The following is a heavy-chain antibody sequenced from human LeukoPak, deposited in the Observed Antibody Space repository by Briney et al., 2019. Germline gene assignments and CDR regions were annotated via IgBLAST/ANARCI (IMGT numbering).Heavy chain of an antibody. D-gene: IGHD3-10*02. V-gene: IGHV1-2*02. CDR1: EYTFTGYY. J-gene: IGHJ2*01. Sequence: GASVKVSCKASEYTFTGYYMHWVRQPPGQGLEWMGWINPNSGGTHYAPKFQGRVTMTRDTSISTAYMELSRLRSDDTAVYYCARGPYVPFPNWYFDLWGRGTLVTVSS. CDR2: INPNSGGT. CDR3: ARGPYVPFPNWYFDL.